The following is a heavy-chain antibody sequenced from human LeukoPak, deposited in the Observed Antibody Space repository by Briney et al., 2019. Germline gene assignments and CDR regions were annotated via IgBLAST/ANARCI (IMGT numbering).Heavy chain of an antibody. D-gene: IGHD3-3*01. CDR1: GGSISSYY. V-gene: IGHV4-59*01. J-gene: IGHJ6*03. CDR3: ARSGPYDLYYYYYMDV. Sequence: SQTLSLTCTVSGGSISSYYGSWFRQPPGKGLEGIGYIYYSGSTNYNPSLKSRVTISVDTSKNQFSLKLSSVTAADTAVYYCARSGPYDLYYYYYMDVWGKGTTVTVSS. CDR2: IYYSGST.